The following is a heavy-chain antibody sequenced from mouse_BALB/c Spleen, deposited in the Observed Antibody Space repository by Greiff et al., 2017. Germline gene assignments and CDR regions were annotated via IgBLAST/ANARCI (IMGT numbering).Heavy chain of an antibody. V-gene: IGHV1-9*01. CDR3: ARGSLNYRSFAY. CDR1: GYTFSSYW. J-gene: IGHJ3*01. Sequence: QVQLQQSGAELMKPGASVKISCKATGYTFSSYWIEWVKQRPGHGLEWIGEILPGSGSTNYNEKFKGKATFTADTSSNTAYMQLSSLTSEDSAVYYCARGSLNYRSFAYWGQGTLVTVSA. CDR2: ILPGSGST. D-gene: IGHD2-14*01.